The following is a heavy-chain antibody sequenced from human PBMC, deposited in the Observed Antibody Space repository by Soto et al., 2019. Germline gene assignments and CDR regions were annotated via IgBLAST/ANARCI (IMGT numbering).Heavy chain of an antibody. V-gene: IGHV4-31*03. CDR1: GGSISSGGYY. Sequence: QVQLQESGPGLVKPSQTLSLTCTVSGGSISSGGYYWSWIRQHPGKGLEWIGYIYYSGSTYYNPSLKSRVTISVDTSKTQFSLKLSSVTAADTAVYYCARDSYCSGGSCSYYYYYMDVWGKGTTVTVSS. CDR3: ARDSYCSGGSCSYYYYYMDV. D-gene: IGHD2-15*01. CDR2: IYYSGST. J-gene: IGHJ6*03.